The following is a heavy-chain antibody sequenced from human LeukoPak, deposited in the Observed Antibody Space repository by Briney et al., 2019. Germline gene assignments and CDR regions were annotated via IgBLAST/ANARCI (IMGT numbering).Heavy chain of an antibody. D-gene: IGHD3-10*01. Sequence: SETLSLTCSVSGCSIRTIDYYWTWIRPHSGKALEWLGYIYYSRTTYYNPSLKSRVPISVDTSNNQFFLRLSSVTAADTAVYYCTRYYISSGGFDPWGQGTLVTVSS. CDR3: TRYYISSGGFDP. V-gene: IGHV4-31*03. J-gene: IGHJ5*02. CDR2: IYYSRTT. CDR1: GCSIRTIDYY.